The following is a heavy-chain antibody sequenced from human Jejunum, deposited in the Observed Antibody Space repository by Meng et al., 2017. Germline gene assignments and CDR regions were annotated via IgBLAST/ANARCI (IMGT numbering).Heavy chain of an antibody. Sequence: HVQSQALGPGMVKPSQTLSLAVTVSGGSISRGFYYWNWIRQHPGKGLEWIGYISYSGSTYYNPSLKSRVTISLDTSKNQFSLNLSSVTAADTAVYYCARDRFSSGSSNWFDPWGQGTLVTVSS. CDR2: ISYSGST. CDR3: ARDRFSSGSSNWFDP. V-gene: IGHV4-31*03. J-gene: IGHJ5*02. CDR1: GGSISRGFYY. D-gene: IGHD3-10*01.